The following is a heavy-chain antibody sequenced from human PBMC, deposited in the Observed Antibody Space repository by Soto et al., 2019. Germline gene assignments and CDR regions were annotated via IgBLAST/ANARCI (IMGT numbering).Heavy chain of an antibody. D-gene: IGHD6-19*01. CDR3: ARSFGWYAVDS. CDR2: MSHGGSI. J-gene: IGHJ4*02. CDR1: GGSVDSNRYY. Sequence: SETLSLTCTVSGGSVDSNRYYWAWIRQPPGKELEWLGDMSHGGSINYNPSLKSRVTILLDKSKNQFSLSLSFMTAADTATYYCARSFGWYAVDSWGQGILVTVSS. V-gene: IGHV4-61*05.